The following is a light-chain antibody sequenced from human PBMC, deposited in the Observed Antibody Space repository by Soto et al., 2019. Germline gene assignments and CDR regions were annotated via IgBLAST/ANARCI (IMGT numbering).Light chain of an antibody. CDR1: QSISGW. CDR3: QQYNSVGGT. CDR2: KAS. J-gene: IGKJ1*01. V-gene: IGKV1-5*03. Sequence: ASSTHKGDRVTITCRASQSISGWLAWYQQKPGKAPKLLIYKASSLESGAPSRFSGSGSGTEFTLTISSLQPDDFANYYCQQYNSVGGTFGQGTKVDSK.